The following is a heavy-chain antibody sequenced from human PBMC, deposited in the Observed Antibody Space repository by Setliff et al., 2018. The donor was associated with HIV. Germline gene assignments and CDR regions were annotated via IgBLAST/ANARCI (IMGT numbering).Heavy chain of an antibody. J-gene: IGHJ4*02. CDR2: INHSGST. V-gene: IGHV4-34*01. CDR3: ARVGYYDASFDY. Sequence: TLSLTCDVYGGSFSGYYWSWIRQPPGKGLEWIGKINHSGSTNYNPSLKSRVTISVDTSKNQFSLKLGSVTAADTAVYYCARVGYYDASFDYWGQGTLVTVSS. CDR1: GGSFSGYY. D-gene: IGHD3-22*01.